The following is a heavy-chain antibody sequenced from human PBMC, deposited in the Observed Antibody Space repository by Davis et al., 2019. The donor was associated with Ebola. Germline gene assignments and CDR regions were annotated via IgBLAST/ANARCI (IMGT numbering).Heavy chain of an antibody. CDR3: ARNPYRRYFDY. CDR2: IWYDGTKK. Sequence: PGGSLRLSCAASGFPFSAYGMHWVRQAPGKGLEWVAIIWYDGTKKYYADSVKGRFTISRDNSRNTLYLQMNSLTAEDTAVYYCARNPYRRYFDYWGQGTLVTVSS. V-gene: IGHV3-33*01. D-gene: IGHD1-14*01. J-gene: IGHJ4*02. CDR1: GFPFSAYG.